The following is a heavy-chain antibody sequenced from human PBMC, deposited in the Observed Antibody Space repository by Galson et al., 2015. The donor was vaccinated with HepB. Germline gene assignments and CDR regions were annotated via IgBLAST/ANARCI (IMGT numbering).Heavy chain of an antibody. CDR1: GGTFSSYA. CDR3: ARAYPDLGYCSSTSCYRSGMDV. Sequence: SVKVSCKASGGTFSSYAISWVRQAPGQGLEWMGGIIPIFGTANYAQKFQGRVTITADESTSTAYMELSSLRSEDTAVYYCARAYPDLGYCSSTSCYRSGMDVWGQGTPVTVSS. J-gene: IGHJ6*02. D-gene: IGHD2-2*01. V-gene: IGHV1-69*13. CDR2: IIPIFGTA.